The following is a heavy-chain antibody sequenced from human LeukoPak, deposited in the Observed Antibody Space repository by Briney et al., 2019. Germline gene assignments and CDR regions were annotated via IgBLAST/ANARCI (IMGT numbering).Heavy chain of an antibody. J-gene: IGHJ4*02. CDR1: GFTFDDYA. D-gene: IGHD3-22*01. Sequence: GGSLRLSCAASGFTFDDYAMHWVRQAPGKGLEWVSLISWDGGSTYYADSVKGRFTISRDNAKNSLYLQMNSLRAEDTAVYYCARVLVRYYYDSSGYLDYWGQGTLVTVSS. CDR3: ARVLVRYYYDSSGYLDY. V-gene: IGHV3-43D*03. CDR2: ISWDGGST.